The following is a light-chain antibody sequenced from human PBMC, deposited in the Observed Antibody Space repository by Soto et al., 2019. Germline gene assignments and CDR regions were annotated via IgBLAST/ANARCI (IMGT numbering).Light chain of an antibody. CDR1: QSISSY. V-gene: IGKV1-39*01. CDR2: AAS. J-gene: IGKJ4*01. Sequence: DIQMTQSPSSLSASVGDRVTITCLASQSISSYLNWYQQKPGKVPKLLIYAASILQSGVPSRFSGSGSGTDFTLTISSLQPEDFATYYCQQVNNFPLTFGGGTKVDI. CDR3: QQVNNFPLT.